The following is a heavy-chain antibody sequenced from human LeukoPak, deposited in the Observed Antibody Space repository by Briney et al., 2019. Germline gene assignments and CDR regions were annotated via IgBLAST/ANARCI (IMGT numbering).Heavy chain of an antibody. CDR1: GGSFSGYY. CDR2: INHSGST. V-gene: IGHV4-34*01. D-gene: IGHD1-26*01. CDR3: ARGYSGSFPLRL. J-gene: IGHJ4*02. Sequence: KHSETLSLTCAVYGGSFSGYYWSWIRQPPGKGLEWIGEINHSGSTNYNPSLKSRVTISVDTSKNQFSLKLSSVTAADTAVYYCARGYSGSFPLRLWGQGTLVTVSS.